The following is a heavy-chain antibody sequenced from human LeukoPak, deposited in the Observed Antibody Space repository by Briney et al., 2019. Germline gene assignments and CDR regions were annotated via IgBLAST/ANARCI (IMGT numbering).Heavy chain of an antibody. Sequence: PSETLSLTCAVYGGSFSGYYLSWIRQPPGKGLEWIGEINHSGSTNYNPSLKSRVTISVDTSKNQFSLKLSSVTAADTAVYYCYIRHYYDSSGYYFAPIDYWGQGTLVTVSS. J-gene: IGHJ4*02. V-gene: IGHV4-34*01. D-gene: IGHD3-22*01. CDR3: YIRHYYDSSGYYFAPIDY. CDR2: INHSGST. CDR1: GGSFSGYY.